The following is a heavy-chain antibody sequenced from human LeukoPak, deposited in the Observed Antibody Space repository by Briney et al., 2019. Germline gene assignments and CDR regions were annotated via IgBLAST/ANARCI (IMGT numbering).Heavy chain of an antibody. V-gene: IGHV3-30*18. Sequence: PGGSLRLSCAASGFTFSSYGMHWVRQAPGKGLEWVAVISYDGSNKYYADSVKGRFTISGDNSKNTLYLQMNSLRAEDTAVYYCAKEKRGENYFDYWGQGTLVTVSS. D-gene: IGHD3-3*01. CDR2: ISYDGSNK. CDR3: AKEKRGENYFDY. CDR1: GFTFSSYG. J-gene: IGHJ4*02.